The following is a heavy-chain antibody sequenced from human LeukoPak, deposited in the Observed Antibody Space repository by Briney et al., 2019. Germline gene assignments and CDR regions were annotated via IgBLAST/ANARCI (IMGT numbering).Heavy chain of an antibody. Sequence: SVKVSCKASGGTFSSYAISWVRQAPGQGLEWMGGIIPIFGTANYAQKFQGRVTITADESTSTAYMELSSLRSEDTAVYYCARDRGELERLLLDYWGQGTLVTVSS. CDR2: IIPIFGTA. CDR1: GGTFSSYA. CDR3: ARDRGELERLLLDY. D-gene: IGHD1-1*01. V-gene: IGHV1-69*13. J-gene: IGHJ4*02.